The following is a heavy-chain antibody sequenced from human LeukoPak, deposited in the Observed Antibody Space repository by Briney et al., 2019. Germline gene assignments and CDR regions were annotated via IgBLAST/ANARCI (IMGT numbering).Heavy chain of an antibody. CDR1: GFTFSSYA. CDR2: ISGSGGST. D-gene: IGHD4-17*01. V-gene: IGHV3-23*01. J-gene: IGHJ4*02. Sequence: GGSLRLSCAASGFTFSSYAMSWVRQAPGKGLEWVSAISGSGGSTYYADSVKGRFTTSRDNSKDTLYLQMNSLRAEDTAVYYCAKVKGYGDYVVDYWGQGTLVTVSS. CDR3: AKVKGYGDYVVDY.